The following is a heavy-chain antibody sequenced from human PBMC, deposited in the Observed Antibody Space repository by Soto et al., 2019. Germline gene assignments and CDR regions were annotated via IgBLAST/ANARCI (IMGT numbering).Heavy chain of an antibody. D-gene: IGHD2-2*01. CDR2: ISGSGGST. J-gene: IGHJ6*02. CDR1: GFTFNKYA. CDR3: AKRFCSKTSCYTLSVNNALDV. V-gene: IGHV3-23*01. Sequence: GGSLRLSCEASGFTFNKYAMNWVRQAPGKGLERVSAISGSGGSTDYAASVKGRFTISRDNSKSTLYLQMSSLRAEDTAVYYCAKRFCSKTSCYTLSVNNALDVLGQGTTVTVSS.